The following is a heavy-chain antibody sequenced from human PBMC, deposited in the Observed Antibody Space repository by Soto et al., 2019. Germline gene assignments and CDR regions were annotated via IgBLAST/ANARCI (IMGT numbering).Heavy chain of an antibody. CDR3: ARDPDLIEAAGNYFDY. D-gene: IGHD6-13*01. Sequence: PGGSLRLSCSVSGFTLNTYSMHWVRQAPGKGLEWVAVVSFDGVNKHYRGSVKGRFTIPRDIAKNMLYLQMTSLRLEETALYYCARDPDLIEAAGNYFDYWGQGTLVTVSS. J-gene: IGHJ4*02. V-gene: IGHV3-30-3*01. CDR2: VSFDGVNK. CDR1: GFTLNTYS.